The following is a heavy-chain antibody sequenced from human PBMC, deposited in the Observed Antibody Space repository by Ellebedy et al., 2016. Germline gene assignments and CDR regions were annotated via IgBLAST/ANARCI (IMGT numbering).Heavy chain of an antibody. D-gene: IGHD5-12*01. V-gene: IGHV3-30-3*01. CDR2: VSNDGDHK. J-gene: IGHJ4*02. CDR3: ARTNSGYGGFDS. Sequence: GGSLRLSXAASGFTFSSFALSWVRQAPGEGLEWVALVSNDGDHKYYADSVKGRFTISRDNSKNTVYLQMNSLRAEDTAVYYCARTNSGYGGFDSWGQGTLVTVSS. CDR1: GFTFSSFA.